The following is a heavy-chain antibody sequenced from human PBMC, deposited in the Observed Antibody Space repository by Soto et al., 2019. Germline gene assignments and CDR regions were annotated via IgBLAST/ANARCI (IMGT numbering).Heavy chain of an antibody. Sequence: QVQLVQSGAEVKKPGSSVKVSCKASGGTFSSYAISWVRQAPGQGLEWMGGIIPIFGTASYAQKFQGRVTITADESTSTAYMELRSLRYEDTAVYYCARGVMVRGVIAWFAPWGQGTLVTVSS. D-gene: IGHD3-10*01. J-gene: IGHJ5*02. V-gene: IGHV1-69*01. CDR3: ARGVMVRGVIAWFAP. CDR1: GGTFSSYA. CDR2: IIPIFGTA.